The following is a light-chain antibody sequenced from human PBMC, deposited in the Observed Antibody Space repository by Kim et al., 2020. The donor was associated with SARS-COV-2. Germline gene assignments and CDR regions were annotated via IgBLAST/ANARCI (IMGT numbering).Light chain of an antibody. Sequence: QSITISCPGTSSDVGSYDYVSWYQQHPGKAPKLMIYAVSNRPSGVSNRFSGSKSANTASLTISGLQAEDEADYYCSSYTRSSTNYVFGTGTKVTVL. CDR1: SSDVGSYDY. CDR2: AVS. J-gene: IGLJ1*01. CDR3: SSYTRSSTNYV. V-gene: IGLV2-14*03.